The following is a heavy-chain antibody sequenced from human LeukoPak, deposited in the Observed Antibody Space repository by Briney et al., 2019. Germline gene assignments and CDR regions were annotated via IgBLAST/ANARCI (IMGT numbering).Heavy chain of an antibody. Sequence: PSETLSLTCTVSGGSFTSFHWTWIRQPPGKGLEWIGDVFPGGNTRYNPSLKSRITFSVETSMHQFSLMLNSVTPAHTALYYSARHVPHSSKFDPWGLGTLVTVSS. D-gene: IGHD6-6*01. CDR3: ARHVPHSSKFDP. CDR2: VFPGGNT. J-gene: IGHJ5*02. V-gene: IGHV4-4*09. CDR1: GGSFTSFH.